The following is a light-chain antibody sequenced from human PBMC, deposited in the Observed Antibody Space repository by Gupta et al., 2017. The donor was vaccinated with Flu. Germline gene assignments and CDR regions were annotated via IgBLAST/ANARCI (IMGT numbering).Light chain of an antibody. CDR1: QSVSSN. J-gene: IGKJ1*01. Sequence: IVMTQSPGHLSVSPGERATLSCRTSQSVSSNLAWYQQKGGQAPRLLLYGASTRATGIPARFIGSGSGTEFTLTISGLQSEDSAVYYCQQYNNWPQTFGQGTKVEIE. CDR2: GAS. V-gene: IGKV3-15*01. CDR3: QQYNNWPQT.